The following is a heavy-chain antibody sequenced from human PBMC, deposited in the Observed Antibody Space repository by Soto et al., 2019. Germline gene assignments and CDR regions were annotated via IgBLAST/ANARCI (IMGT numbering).Heavy chain of an antibody. CDR2: IKSKTDGGTT. CDR1: GFTFSNAW. CDR3: TTGVVVVPADRNYYYYYGMDV. V-gene: IGHV3-15*01. J-gene: IGHJ6*02. D-gene: IGHD2-2*01. Sequence: GGSLRLSCAASGFTFSNAWMSWVRQAPGEGLEWVGRIKSKTDGGTTDYAAPVKGRFTISRDDSKNTLYLQMNSLKTEDTAVYYCTTGVVVVPADRNYYYYYGMDVWGQGTTVTVSS.